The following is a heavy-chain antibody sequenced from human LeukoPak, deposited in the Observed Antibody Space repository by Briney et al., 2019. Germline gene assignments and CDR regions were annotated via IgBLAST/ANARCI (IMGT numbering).Heavy chain of an antibody. V-gene: IGHV1-3*04. Sequence: GASEKVSCKASGYTFTSHPIHWVRQAPGQRLEWMGWINTGNGSTKYSQNFQNRVTITRDTSANTAYVELSSLTSEDTAVYYCAREPVIRGSVDYWGQGTLVTVSS. CDR3: AREPVIRGSVDY. J-gene: IGHJ4*02. D-gene: IGHD2-15*01. CDR1: GYTFTSHP. CDR2: INTGNGST.